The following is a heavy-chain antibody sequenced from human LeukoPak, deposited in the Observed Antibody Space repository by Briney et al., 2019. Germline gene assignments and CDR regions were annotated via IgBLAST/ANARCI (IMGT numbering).Heavy chain of an antibody. V-gene: IGHV1-8*03. Sequence: ASVKVSCKASGYTFTSYDINWVRQATGQGLEWMGWMNPNSGNTGYAQKFQGRVTITRNTSISTAYMELSSLRSEDTAVYYCARDSYGDYSHYYYYMDVWGKGTTVTVSS. CDR3: ARDSYGDYSHYYYYMDV. J-gene: IGHJ6*03. D-gene: IGHD4-17*01. CDR1: GYTFTSYD. CDR2: MNPNSGNT.